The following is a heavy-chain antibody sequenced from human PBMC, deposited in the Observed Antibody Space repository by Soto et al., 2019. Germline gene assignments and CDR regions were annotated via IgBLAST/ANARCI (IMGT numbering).Heavy chain of an antibody. Sequence: EVQLVQSGAEVKKPGESLKISCNGSGYSFTNYWIAWVRQMPGKGLEWMGIIYPDDSDTRYSPSFQGQVTISVDKSINTAYLQSSTLKASDTAMYFCARRGNNINSQCFGSDVWGQGTTVTVSS. CDR2: IYPDDSDT. CDR3: ARRGNNINSQCFGSDV. J-gene: IGHJ6*02. CDR1: GYSFTNYW. V-gene: IGHV5-51*03. D-gene: IGHD2-15*01.